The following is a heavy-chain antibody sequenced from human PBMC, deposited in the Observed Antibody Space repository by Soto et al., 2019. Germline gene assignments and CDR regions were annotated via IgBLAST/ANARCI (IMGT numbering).Heavy chain of an antibody. CDR2: ISAYNGNT. D-gene: IGHD3-10*01. CDR3: ARDLFTMVRGVLNWFDP. J-gene: IGHJ5*02. Sequence: GASVKVSCKASGYTFSSYGISWVRQAPGQGLEWMGWISAYNGNTNYAQKLQGRVTMTTDTSTSTAYMELRSLRSDDTAVYYCARDLFTMVRGVLNWFDPWGQGTLVTVSS. CDR1: GYTFSSYG. V-gene: IGHV1-18*01.